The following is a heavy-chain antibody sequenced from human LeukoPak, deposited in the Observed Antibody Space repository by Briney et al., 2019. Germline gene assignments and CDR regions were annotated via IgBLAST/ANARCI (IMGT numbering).Heavy chain of an antibody. CDR3: ARARGCSGGSCYSGNWFDP. J-gene: IGHJ5*02. Sequence: GASVKVSCKASGSVFSSYYMHWVRQAPGQGLEWMGIINPGGGSTSYAQKFQGRVTMTRDTSTSTVYMELSSLRSEDTAVYYCARARGCSGGSCYSGNWFDPWGQGTLVTVSS. CDR2: INPGGGST. D-gene: IGHD2-15*01. CDR1: GSVFSSYY. V-gene: IGHV1-46*01.